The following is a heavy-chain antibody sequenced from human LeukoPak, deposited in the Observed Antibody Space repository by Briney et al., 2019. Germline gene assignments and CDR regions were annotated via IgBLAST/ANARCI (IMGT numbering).Heavy chain of an antibody. CDR3: ARGFVPEWSLRLRLGELSGRYFDY. CDR2: MNPNSGNT. J-gene: IGHJ4*02. D-gene: IGHD3-16*02. V-gene: IGHV1-8*01. Sequence: ASVKVSCKASGYTFTIYDINWVRQATGQGLEWMGWMNPNSGNTGYAQKFQGRVTMTRNTSISTAYMELSSQRSEDTAVYYCARGFVPEWSLRLRLGELSGRYFDYWGQGTLVTVSS. CDR1: GYTFTIYD.